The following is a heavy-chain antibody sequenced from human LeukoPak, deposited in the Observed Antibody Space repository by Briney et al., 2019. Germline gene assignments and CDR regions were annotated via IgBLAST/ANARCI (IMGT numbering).Heavy chain of an antibody. V-gene: IGHV4-61*01. CDR2: IYYSGST. Sequence: SETLSLTCTVSGGSISSGSYYWSWIRQPPGKGLEWIGYIYYSGSTNYNPSLKSRVTISVDTSKNQFSLKLSSVTAADTAVYYCARSKDIRMGSKRGIEMEGWGQGTLVTVSS. J-gene: IGHJ4*02. D-gene: IGHD5-24*01. CDR3: ARSKDIRMGSKRGIEMEG. CDR1: GGSISSGSYY.